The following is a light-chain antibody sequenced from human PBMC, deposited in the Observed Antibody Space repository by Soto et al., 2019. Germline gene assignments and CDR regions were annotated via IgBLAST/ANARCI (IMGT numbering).Light chain of an antibody. CDR2: DAS. J-gene: IGKJ2*01. CDR1: QSILIW. V-gene: IGKV1-5*01. Sequence: DIQMTQSPSTLSASVGDRVTITCRASQSILIWLAWYQHKPGKAPKLLIYDASSVESGVPSRFSGSRSGTEFSLTISRLQPDDFATYYCQQYNSYSVNAFGQGTKVDIK. CDR3: QQYNSYSVNA.